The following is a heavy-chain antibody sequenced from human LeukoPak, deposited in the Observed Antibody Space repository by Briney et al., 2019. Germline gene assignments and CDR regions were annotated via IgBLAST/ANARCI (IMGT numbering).Heavy chain of an antibody. Sequence: PGRSLRLSCAASGFSFSSYAMHWVRQAPGKGLEWVAVISYDGGNKYYGGSVKGRFTISRDNAKSTLYLQMNSLRAEDTALYYCAKDTLLLLYWGQGTLVTVSS. V-gene: IGHV3-30-3*01. CDR3: AKDTLLLLY. D-gene: IGHD3-22*01. CDR1: GFSFSSYA. J-gene: IGHJ4*02. CDR2: ISYDGGNK.